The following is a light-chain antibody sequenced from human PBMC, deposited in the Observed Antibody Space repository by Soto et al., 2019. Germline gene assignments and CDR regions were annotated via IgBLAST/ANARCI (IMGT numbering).Light chain of an antibody. V-gene: IGKV3-20*01. CDR1: QSVSSSY. CDR3: QEFGDSLT. J-gene: IGKJ4*01. CDR2: GAS. Sequence: EIVLTQSPGTLSLSPGERATISCRASQSVSSSYLAWYQQKRGQAPRLLIYGASSRATGIPDSCRGSGSGTDVTFTINRLEHEDFALYYFQEFGDSLTFGGGTMVEIK.